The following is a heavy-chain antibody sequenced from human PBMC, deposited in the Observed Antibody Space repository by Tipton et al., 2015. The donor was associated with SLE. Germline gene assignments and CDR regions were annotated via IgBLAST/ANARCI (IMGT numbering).Heavy chain of an antibody. Sequence: TLSLTCTVYGGSLSGYWWSRIRQSPGKGLEWIGEIYLTGRTDYNPSLMSRVTISVDTAQNQFSLRLTSVTAADTAVYYCVRHKTATRAFDFWGQGTLVTVSS. J-gene: IGHJ3*01. V-gene: IGHV4-34*01. D-gene: IGHD1-1*01. CDR1: GGSLSGYW. CDR2: IYLTGRT. CDR3: VRHKTATRAFDF.